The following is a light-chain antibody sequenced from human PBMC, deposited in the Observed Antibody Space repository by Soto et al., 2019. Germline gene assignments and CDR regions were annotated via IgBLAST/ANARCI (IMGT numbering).Light chain of an antibody. CDR1: QSVSSD. V-gene: IGKV3-15*01. Sequence: EIVLTQSPPTLSLSPGERATLSCGAIQSVSSDLAWYQQKPGQAPRLLIYGASTRATGIPARFSGSGSGTEFTLTISSLQSEDFAVYYCQQYNNWPLYTFGQGTKLEIK. J-gene: IGKJ2*01. CDR3: QQYNNWPLYT. CDR2: GAS.